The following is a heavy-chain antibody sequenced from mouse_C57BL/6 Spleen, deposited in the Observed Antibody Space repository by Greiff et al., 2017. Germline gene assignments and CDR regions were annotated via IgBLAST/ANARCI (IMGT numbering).Heavy chain of an antibody. CDR3: ARQLTYAMDY. J-gene: IGHJ4*01. CDR1: GYAFSSSW. D-gene: IGHD3-2*02. Sequence: QVQLKESGPELVKPGASVKISCKASGYAFSSSWMNWVKQRPGSGLEWIGRIYPGDGDTNYNGKFKGKATLTADKSSSTAYMQLSSLTSEDSAVYFCARQLTYAMDYWGQGTSVTVSS. V-gene: IGHV1-82*01. CDR2: IYPGDGDT.